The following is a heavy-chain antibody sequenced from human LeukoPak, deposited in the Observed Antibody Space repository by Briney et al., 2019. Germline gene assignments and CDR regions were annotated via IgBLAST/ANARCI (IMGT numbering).Heavy chain of an antibody. CDR3: ARDPEKPGGYSGYDIAYYYGMDV. CDR2: INSDGSST. J-gene: IGHJ6*02. D-gene: IGHD5-12*01. V-gene: IGHV3-74*01. Sequence: GGSLRLSCAASGFTFSSYWMHWVRQAPGKGLVWVSRINSDGSSTSYADSVKGRFTISRDNAKNTLYLQMNSLRAEDTAVYYCARDPEKPGGYSGYDIAYYYGMDVWGQGTTVTVSS. CDR1: GFTFSSYW.